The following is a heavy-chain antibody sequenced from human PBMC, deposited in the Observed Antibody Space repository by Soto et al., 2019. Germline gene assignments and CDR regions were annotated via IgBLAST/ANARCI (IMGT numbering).Heavy chain of an antibody. D-gene: IGHD3-9*01. CDR1: GFTFSSYW. Sequence: HPGGSLRLSCAASGFTFSSYWMSWVRQAPGKGLEWVANIKQDGSEKYYVDSVKGRFTISRDNAKNSLYLQMNSLRAEDTAVYYCAKQTLRYFDWSRFDYWCQGTLVTVSS. J-gene: IGHJ4*02. CDR3: AKQTLRYFDWSRFDY. CDR2: IKQDGSEK. V-gene: IGHV3-7*03.